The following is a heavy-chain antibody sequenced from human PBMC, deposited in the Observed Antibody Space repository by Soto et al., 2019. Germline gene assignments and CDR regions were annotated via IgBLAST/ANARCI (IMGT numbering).Heavy chain of an antibody. J-gene: IGHJ5*02. CDR3: ATGIAYYDILTGYPNNWFDP. CDR1: GGSISSGDYY. Sequence: SETLSLTCTVSGGSISSGDYYWSWIRQPPGRGLEWIGYIYYSGSTYYNPSLKSRVTISVDTSKNQFSLKLSSVTAADTAVYYCATGIAYYDILTGYPNNWFDPWGQGTLGTVSS. CDR2: IYYSGST. D-gene: IGHD3-9*01. V-gene: IGHV4-30-4*01.